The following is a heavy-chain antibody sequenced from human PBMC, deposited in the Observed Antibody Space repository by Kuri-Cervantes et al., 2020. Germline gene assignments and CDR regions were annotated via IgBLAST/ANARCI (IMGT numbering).Heavy chain of an antibody. D-gene: IGHD2-2*02. J-gene: IGHJ6*02. CDR1: GFTFSSYW. Sequence: GGSLRLSCAASGFTFSSYWMSWVRQAPGKGLEWVANIKQDGSEKYYVDSAKGRFTISRDNAKNSLYLQMNSLRAEDTAVYYCARGGKYQLLYVPYYYYYGMDVWGQGTTVTVSS. CDR3: ARGGKYQLLYVPYYYYYGMDV. CDR2: IKQDGSEK. V-gene: IGHV3-7*01.